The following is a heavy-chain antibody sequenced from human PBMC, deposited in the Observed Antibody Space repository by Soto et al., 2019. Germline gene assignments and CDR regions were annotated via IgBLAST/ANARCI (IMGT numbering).Heavy chain of an antibody. CDR3: ATYTSASGRN. V-gene: IGHV4-39*01. Sequence: SETLSLTCTVSGGSISRSTYYRGWIRQPPGKGLEWIGTIYYSGSTYYNLSLKSRVIISVDTSKNQFSLKLSSVTAADTAVYYCATYTSASGRNWGQGTLVTVSS. J-gene: IGHJ4*02. CDR2: IYYSGST. D-gene: IGHD3-10*01. CDR1: GGSISRSTYY.